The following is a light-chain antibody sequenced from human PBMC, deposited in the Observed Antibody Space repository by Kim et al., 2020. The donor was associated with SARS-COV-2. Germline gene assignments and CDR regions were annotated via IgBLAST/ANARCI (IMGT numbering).Light chain of an antibody. CDR2: DVS. V-gene: IGLV2-14*03. Sequence: GQSITISCTGTSSDVGGYDYISWYQQHPGKAPKLMIYDVSNRPSGVSNRFSGSESGNTASLTISGLQAEDEADYYCSSYTSSSTLVLGGGTQLTVL. CDR3: SSYTSSSTLV. CDR1: SSDVGGYDY. J-gene: IGLJ3*02.